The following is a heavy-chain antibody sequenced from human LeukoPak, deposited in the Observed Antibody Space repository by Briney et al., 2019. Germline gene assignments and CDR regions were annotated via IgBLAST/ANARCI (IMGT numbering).Heavy chain of an antibody. V-gene: IGHV4-34*01. CDR2: INHSGST. CDR1: GGSFSGYY. D-gene: IGHD1-26*01. CDR3: ARLEGGSYYDFDY. J-gene: IGHJ4*02. Sequence: SETLSLTCVVYGGSFSGYYWSWIRQPPGKGLEWIGEINHSGSTNYNPSLKSRVTISVDTSKNQFSLKLSSVTAADTAVYYCARLEGGSYYDFDYWGQGTLVTVSS.